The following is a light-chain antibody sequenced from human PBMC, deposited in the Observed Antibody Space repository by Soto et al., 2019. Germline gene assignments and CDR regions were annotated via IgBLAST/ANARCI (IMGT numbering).Light chain of an antibody. J-gene: IGLJ2*01. CDR1: SSNIGAGYA. V-gene: IGLV1-40*01. CDR2: DNT. Sequence: QSVLTQPPSESGAPGQRVTISCTGSSSNIGAGYAVHWYQQFPGIAPKLLIYDNTNRPSGVPDRFSGSKSGTSASLAITGLQAEDEADYYCQSYDSSLSGSVFGGGTKLTVL. CDR3: QSYDSSLSGSV.